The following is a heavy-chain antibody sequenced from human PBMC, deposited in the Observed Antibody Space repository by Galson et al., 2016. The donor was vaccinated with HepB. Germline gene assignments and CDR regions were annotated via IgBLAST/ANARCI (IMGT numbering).Heavy chain of an antibody. V-gene: IGHV3-7*03. J-gene: IGHJ4*02. CDR2: IKQDGSEE. Sequence: SLRLSCAASGFTFSNYWMSWVRQVPGKGLEWVANIKQDGSEEYYVDSVKGRFAISRDNAKNSLYLQMNSLRAEDTAVYYCARRRGSGSHDYWGQGTLVTVSS. CDR1: GFTFSNYW. D-gene: IGHD3-10*01. CDR3: ARRRGSGSHDY.